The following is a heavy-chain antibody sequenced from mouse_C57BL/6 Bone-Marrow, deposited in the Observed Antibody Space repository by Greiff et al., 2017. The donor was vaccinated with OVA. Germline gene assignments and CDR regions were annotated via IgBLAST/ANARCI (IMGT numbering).Heavy chain of an antibody. Sequence: VQLQQSGAELVKPGASVKLSCKASGYTFTSYWMHWVKQRPGQGLEWIGMIHPNSGSTNYNEKFKSKATLTVDKSSSTAYMQLSSLTYEDSAVYYCVRDVDYWYSEVWGTGTTVTVSP. CDR1: GYTFTSYW. V-gene: IGHV1-64*01. CDR2: IHPNSGST. CDR3: VRDVDYWYSEV. J-gene: IGHJ1*03.